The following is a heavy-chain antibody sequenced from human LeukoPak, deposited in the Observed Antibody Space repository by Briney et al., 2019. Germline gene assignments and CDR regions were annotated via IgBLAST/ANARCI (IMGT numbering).Heavy chain of an antibody. CDR2: FYSSGGI. V-gene: IGHV4-4*07. CDR1: GGSISSYS. D-gene: IGHD3-16*02. Sequence: SETLSLTCSVSGGSISSYSWSWIRQPAAKGLEWIGHFYSSGGINYNPSLRSRVTMSVDTSTNQFSLKLSSVTAADTAVYYCARSPAGYRFYFDYWGRGTLVTVSS. CDR3: ARSPAGYRFYFDY. J-gene: IGHJ4*02.